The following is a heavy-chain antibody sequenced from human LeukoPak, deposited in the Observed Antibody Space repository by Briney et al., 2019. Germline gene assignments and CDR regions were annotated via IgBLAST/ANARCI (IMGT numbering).Heavy chain of an antibody. J-gene: IGHJ4*02. V-gene: IGHV1-18*01. D-gene: IGHD5-12*01. CDR2: ISAYNGNT. Sequence: ASVKVSCKASGYTFTYYGISWVRQAPGQGLEWMGWISAYNGNTNYAQKFQGRVTMTTDTSTTTAYMELRSLISDDTAVYCCSRGRGYSGYDSSPWEFDYWGQGTLVTVSS. CDR3: SRGRGYSGYDSSPWEFDY. CDR1: GYTFTYYG.